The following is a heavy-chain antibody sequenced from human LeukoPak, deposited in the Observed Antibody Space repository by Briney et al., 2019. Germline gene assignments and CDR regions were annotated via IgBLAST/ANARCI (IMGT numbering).Heavy chain of an antibody. D-gene: IGHD3-10*02. CDR1: GFTFDDFA. J-gene: IGHJ1*01. CDR2: ISANGRDT. CDR3: AKPFTGVHYVKYFPH. V-gene: IGHV3-20*04. Sequence: GGSLRLSCAASGFTFDDFAMRWVRQAPGKGLEWVSSISANGRDTFYADFVKGRFTGSRDNADNSLYLQMISLRVGDTALYYCAKPFTGVHYVKYFPHWGQGTLATVSS.